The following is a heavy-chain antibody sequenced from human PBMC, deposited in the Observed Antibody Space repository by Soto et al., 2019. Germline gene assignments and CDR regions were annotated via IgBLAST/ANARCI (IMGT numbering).Heavy chain of an antibody. CDR3: ARHQVVAHLNYFDY. CDR2: ISGSGDST. D-gene: IGHD3-22*01. J-gene: IGHJ4*02. Sequence: EVQVLESGGGLVQPGGSLRLSCAASGFTFSSYAMSWVRQAPGKGLEWVSAISGSGDSTYYADSVKGRFTISRDKSKNTLYLQMNSLRTEDTAIYDCARHQVVAHLNYFDYSGQGTLVTVSS. V-gene: IGHV3-23*01. CDR1: GFTFSSYA.